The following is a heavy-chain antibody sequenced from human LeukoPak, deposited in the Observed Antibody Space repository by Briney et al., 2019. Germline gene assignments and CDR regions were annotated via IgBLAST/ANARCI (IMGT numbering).Heavy chain of an antibody. D-gene: IGHD3-22*01. Sequence: TSVKVSCKASGFTFTSSAVQWVRQARGQRLEWIGWIVVGSGNTNYAQKFQERVTITRDMSTSTAYMELSSLRSQDTAVYYCAASPDYYDSSGYSYYFDYWGQGTLVTVSS. CDR3: AASPDYYDSSGYSYYFDY. CDR2: IVVGSGNT. J-gene: IGHJ4*02. V-gene: IGHV1-58*01. CDR1: GFTFTSSA.